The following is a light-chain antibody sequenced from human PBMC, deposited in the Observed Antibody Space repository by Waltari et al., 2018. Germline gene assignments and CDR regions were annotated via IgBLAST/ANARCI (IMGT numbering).Light chain of an antibody. Sequence: SYVVTQPPPVSVAPGATATITCWGDHIGTYRLPWYQQTAGKAPVLVIFYGRDRPSGIPDRFSGSNSGNTATLTISRVEAGDEARYYCHVWHPHVDPGVFGTGTEVTVL. J-gene: IGLJ1*01. CDR2: YGR. CDR3: HVWHPHVDPGV. V-gene: IGLV3-21*04. CDR1: HIGTYR.